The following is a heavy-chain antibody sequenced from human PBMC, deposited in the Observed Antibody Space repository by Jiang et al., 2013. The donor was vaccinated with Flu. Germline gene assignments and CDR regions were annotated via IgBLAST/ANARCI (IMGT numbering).Heavy chain of an antibody. J-gene: IGHJ6*02. V-gene: IGHV3-7*01. CDR1: GFTFSSYW. Sequence: LVESGEAWSSLGGPSRLSCAASGFTFSSYWMSWVRQAPGKGLEWVANIKQDGSEKYYVDSVKGRFTISRDNAKNSLYLQMNSLRAEDTAVYYCARDRRPLEGQNYYYGMDVWGQGTTVTVSS. CDR2: IKQDGSEK. D-gene: IGHD3-3*01. CDR3: ARDRRPLEGQNYYYGMDV.